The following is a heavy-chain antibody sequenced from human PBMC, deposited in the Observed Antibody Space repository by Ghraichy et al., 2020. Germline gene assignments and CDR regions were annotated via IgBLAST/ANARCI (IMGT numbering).Heavy chain of an antibody. CDR3: ARGGSYGQWLVQLN. Sequence: SQTLSLTCTVSGGSISSHYWSWIRQPPGKGLEWIGYIYYSGNTNYNPSLKSRVTISVDTSKNQFSLNLSSVTAADTAVYYCARGGSYGQWLVQLNWGQGTMVTVSS. V-gene: IGHV4-59*11. J-gene: IGHJ3*01. CDR1: GGSISSHY. CDR2: IYYSGNT. D-gene: IGHD6-19*01.